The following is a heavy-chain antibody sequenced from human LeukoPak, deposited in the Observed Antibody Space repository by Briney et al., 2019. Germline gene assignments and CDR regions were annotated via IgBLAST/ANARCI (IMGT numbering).Heavy chain of an antibody. Sequence: GGSLRLSCAASGFTFSSYWMHWVRQAPGKGLVWVSRINYDGSSTSYADSVKGRFTISRDNAKNTLYLQMNSLRAEDTAVYYCAREAAAGTAGAYGTDVWGQGTTVTVSS. J-gene: IGHJ6*02. CDR1: GFTFSSYW. CDR2: INYDGSST. D-gene: IGHD6-13*01. CDR3: AREAAAGTAGAYGTDV. V-gene: IGHV3-74*01.